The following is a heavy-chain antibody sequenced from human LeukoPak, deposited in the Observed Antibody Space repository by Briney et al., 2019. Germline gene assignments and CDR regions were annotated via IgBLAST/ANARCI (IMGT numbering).Heavy chain of an antibody. CDR2: IYYSGST. J-gene: IGHJ5*02. CDR3: ARHLPVYDSSGHGGWFDP. Sequence: SETLSLTCTVSGGSVSSSSYYWGWIRQPPGKGLEWIGSIYYSGSTYNNPSLKSRVTISVDTSKNQFSLKLSSVTAADTAVYYCARHLPVYDSSGHGGWFDPWGQGTLVTVSS. CDR1: GGSVSSSSYY. V-gene: IGHV4-39*01. D-gene: IGHD3-22*01.